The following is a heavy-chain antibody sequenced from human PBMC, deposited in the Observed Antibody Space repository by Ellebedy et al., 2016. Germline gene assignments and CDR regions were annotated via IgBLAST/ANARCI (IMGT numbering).Heavy chain of an antibody. CDR2: IYYSGST. CDR3: AREADRLCGGDCPSFDY. CDR1: GGSISSSSYY. D-gene: IGHD2-21*02. J-gene: IGHJ4*02. V-gene: IGHV4-39*07. Sequence: SETLSLXXTVSGGSISSSSYYWGWIRQPPGKGLEWIGSIYYSGSTYYNPSLKSRVTISVDTSKNQFSLKLSSVTAADTAVYYCAREADRLCGGDCPSFDYWGQGTLVTVSS.